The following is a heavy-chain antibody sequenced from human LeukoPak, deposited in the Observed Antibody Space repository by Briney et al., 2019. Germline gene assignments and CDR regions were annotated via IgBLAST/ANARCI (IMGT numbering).Heavy chain of an antibody. J-gene: IGHJ4*02. CDR3: VRGDWGSGH. CDR2: INEGGSYI. CDR1: GFTLSSHW. V-gene: IGHV3-74*01. D-gene: IGHD7-27*01. Sequence: GGSLRLSCVASGFTLSSHWMHRVRQAPGKGLVWVSAINEGGSYIAHADSVKGRFTISRDNAKNTLHLEMNSLRLEDTAVYYCVRGDWGSGHWGQGTLVTVSS.